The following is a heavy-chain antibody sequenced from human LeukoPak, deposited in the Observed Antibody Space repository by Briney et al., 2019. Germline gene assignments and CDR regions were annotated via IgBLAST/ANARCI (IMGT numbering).Heavy chain of an antibody. V-gene: IGHV3-11*01. CDR1: GFTFSDYY. Sequence: GGSLRLPCVASGFTFSDYYMHWIRQAPGKGLEWVSFFSGSDGHIYYADSVKGRFTISRDNAKNSLYLEMSSPRADDTAVYYCAREWSAFDIWGQGTMVTVSS. CDR2: FSGSDGHI. D-gene: IGHD1-26*01. CDR3: AREWSAFDI. J-gene: IGHJ3*02.